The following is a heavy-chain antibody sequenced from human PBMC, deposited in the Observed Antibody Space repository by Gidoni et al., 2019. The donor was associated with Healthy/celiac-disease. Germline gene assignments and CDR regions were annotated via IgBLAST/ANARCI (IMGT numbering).Heavy chain of an antibody. Sequence: QVQLVQSGAEVKKPGASVKVSCKASGYTFTGYYMHWVRQAPGQGLEWMGWINPNSGGTNYAQKFQGRVTMTRDTSISTAYMELSRLRSDDTAVYYCARRSVLVVPAATLYYYYYYMDVWGKGTTVTVSS. CDR1: GYTFTGYY. V-gene: IGHV1-2*02. CDR3: ARRSVLVVPAATLYYYYYYMDV. J-gene: IGHJ6*03. CDR2: INPNSGGT. D-gene: IGHD2-2*01.